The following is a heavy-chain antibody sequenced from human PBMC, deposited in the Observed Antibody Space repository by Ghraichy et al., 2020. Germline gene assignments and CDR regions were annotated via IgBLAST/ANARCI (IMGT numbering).Heavy chain of an antibody. CDR2: ISGSGTST. V-gene: IGHV3-23*01. D-gene: IGHD3-10*01. CDR3: AKSLRTFYFGSGSGAFDV. CDR1: GFTFSSYA. J-gene: IGHJ3*01. Sequence: GGSLRLSCAASGFTFSSYAVSWVRQRPGKGLEWVSVISGSGTSTYYADSVKGRFTISRDDSKNTLYMQMNSLRAEDTALYYCAKSLRTFYFGSGSGAFDVWGQGTMVTVSS.